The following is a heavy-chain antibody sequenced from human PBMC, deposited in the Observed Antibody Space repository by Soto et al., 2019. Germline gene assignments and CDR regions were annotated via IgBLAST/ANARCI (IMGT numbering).Heavy chain of an antibody. CDR2: IYYSGST. Sequence: SETLSLTCTVSGGSISSGGYYWSWIRQHPGKGLEWIGYIYYSGSTYYNPSLKSRVTISVDTSKNQFSLKLSSVIAADTAVYYCARDISSSWWGRWFDPWGQGTLVTVSS. J-gene: IGHJ5*02. V-gene: IGHV4-31*03. D-gene: IGHD6-13*01. CDR3: ARDISSSWWGRWFDP. CDR1: GGSISSGGYY.